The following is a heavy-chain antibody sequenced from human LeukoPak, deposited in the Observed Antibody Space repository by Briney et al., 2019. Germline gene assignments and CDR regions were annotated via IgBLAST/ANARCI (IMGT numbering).Heavy chain of an antibody. CDR2: IWYDGSNK. CDR1: GFTFSSYG. Sequence: PGGSLRLSCAASGFTFSSYGMHWVRQAPGKGPEWVALIWYDGSNKYYGDSVKGRFTISRDNSKNTVYLQMNSLRAEDTGVYYCARDRLEAVTDDYFDYWGQGTLVTVSS. V-gene: IGHV3-33*01. CDR3: ARDRLEAVTDDYFDY. D-gene: IGHD2-21*02. J-gene: IGHJ4*02.